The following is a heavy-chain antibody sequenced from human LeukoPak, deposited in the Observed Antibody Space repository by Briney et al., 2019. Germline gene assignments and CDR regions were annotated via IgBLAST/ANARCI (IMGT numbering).Heavy chain of an antibody. CDR1: GFIFNNYG. J-gene: IGHJ5*02. D-gene: IGHD3-22*01. Sequence: GRCHRLSCAASGFIFNNYGLTWVSHKPEEGMGWVSAISNDGGGTTYADFVKGRFTISRDNSKNTLFLQMNSLRADDTALYYCAKGGSGYFLDLWGQGTLVTVSS. CDR2: ISNDGGGT. CDR3: AKGGSGYFLDL. V-gene: IGHV3-23*01.